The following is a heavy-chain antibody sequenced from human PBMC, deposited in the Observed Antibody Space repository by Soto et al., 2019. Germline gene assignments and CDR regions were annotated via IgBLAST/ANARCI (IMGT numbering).Heavy chain of an antibody. J-gene: IGHJ5*02. CDR1: GGSISSGGYY. D-gene: IGHD2-2*01. CDR3: ARGPWDAVVVPAAYLNWFDP. Sequence: SETLSLTCTVSGGSISSGGYYWSWIRQHPGKGLEWIGYIYYSGSTYYNPSLKSRVTISVDTSKNQFSLKLSSVTAADTAVYYCARGPWDAVVVPAAYLNWFDPWGQGTLVTVSS. V-gene: IGHV4-31*03. CDR2: IYYSGST.